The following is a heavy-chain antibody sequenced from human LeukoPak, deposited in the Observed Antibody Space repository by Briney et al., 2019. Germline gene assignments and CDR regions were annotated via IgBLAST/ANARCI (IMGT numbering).Heavy chain of an antibody. CDR1: GGSFSGYY. D-gene: IGHD3-22*01. J-gene: IGHJ4*02. Sequence: SETLSLTCAVYGGSFSGYYWSWIRQPPGKGLEWIGEINHSGSTNYNPSLKSRVTISVDTSKNQFSLKLSSVTAADTAVYYCARGSNYYDSSGYGDIFDYWGQGTLVTVSS. V-gene: IGHV4-34*01. CDR3: ARGSNYYDSSGYGDIFDY. CDR2: INHSGST.